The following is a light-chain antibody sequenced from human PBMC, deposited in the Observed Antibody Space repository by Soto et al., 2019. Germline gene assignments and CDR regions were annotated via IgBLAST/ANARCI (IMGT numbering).Light chain of an antibody. CDR1: QGIHTA. CDR2: DAS. CDR3: QQYNSYSPT. Sequence: AIQLTQSPSSLSASVGDRVIITCRASQGIHTALAWYQQKPGNAPMLLIYDASTVEAGVPSRFSGSGSGTEFTLTISSLQPDDFATYYCQQYNSYSPTFGQGTKVDI. V-gene: IGKV1-13*02. J-gene: IGKJ1*01.